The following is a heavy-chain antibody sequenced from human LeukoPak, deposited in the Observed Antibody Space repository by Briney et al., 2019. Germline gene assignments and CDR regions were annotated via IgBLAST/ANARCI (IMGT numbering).Heavy chain of an antibody. CDR2: ISYDGSNK. D-gene: IGHD2-15*01. V-gene: IGHV3-30*18. J-gene: IGHJ6*02. Sequence: GGSLRLSCAASGFTFGSNGVHWVRQAPGKGLEWVAVISYDGSNKYYVDSVKGRFTISRDNSKNTLFLQMNSLRADDTAVYYCAKDRGGSRVRTTYYYYGMDVWGQGTTVTVSS. CDR3: AKDRGGSRVRTTYYYYGMDV. CDR1: GFTFGSNG.